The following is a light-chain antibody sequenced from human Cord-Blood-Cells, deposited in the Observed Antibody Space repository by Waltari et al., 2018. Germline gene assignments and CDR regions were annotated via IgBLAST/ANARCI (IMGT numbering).Light chain of an antibody. CDR3: AAWDDSLSGWV. CDR1: SSNIGSNY. Sequence: QSVLTQPPSASGTPGQRVTISCSGSSSNIGSNYVYWYHQPPGTAPKLLIYRNNQRPSGVPDRFSGSKSGTSASLAISGLRSEDEADYYCAAWDDSLSGWVFGGGTKLTVL. CDR2: RNN. V-gene: IGLV1-47*01. J-gene: IGLJ3*02.